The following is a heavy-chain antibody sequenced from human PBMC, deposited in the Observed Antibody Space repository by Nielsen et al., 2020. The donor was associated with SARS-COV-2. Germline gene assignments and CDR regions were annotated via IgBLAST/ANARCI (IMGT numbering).Heavy chain of an antibody. V-gene: IGHV3-33*01. J-gene: IGHJ6*02. CDR3: AREYYYGSGSHYYYGMDV. CDR2: IWYDGSNK. D-gene: IGHD3-10*01. CDR1: GFTFSSYG. Sequence: GGSLRLSCAASGFTFSSYGMHWVRQAPGKGLEWVAVIWYDGSNKYYADSVKGRFTISRDNSKNTLYLQMNSLRVEETAVYYCAREYYYGSGSHYYYGMDVWGQGTTVTVSS.